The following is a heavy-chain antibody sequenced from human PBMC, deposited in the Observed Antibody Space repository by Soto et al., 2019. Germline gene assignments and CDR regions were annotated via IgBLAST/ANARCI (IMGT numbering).Heavy chain of an antibody. V-gene: IGHV3-23*01. CDR1: GFTFSSYA. J-gene: IGHJ6*02. Sequence: GVLRLSCAASGFTFSSYAMSWVRQAPGKGLEWVSAISGSGGSTYYADSVKGRFTISRDNSKNTLYLQMNSLRAEDTAVYYCAKGSRYCSSTSCYTTYYYYGMDVWGQGTTVTVSS. D-gene: IGHD2-2*02. CDR3: AKGSRYCSSTSCYTTYYYYGMDV. CDR2: ISGSGGST.